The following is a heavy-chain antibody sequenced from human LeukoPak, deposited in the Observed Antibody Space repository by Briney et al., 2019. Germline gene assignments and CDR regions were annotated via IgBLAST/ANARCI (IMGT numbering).Heavy chain of an antibody. CDR1: GGSISSYY. J-gene: IGHJ4*02. V-gene: IGHV4-59*01. Sequence: SETLSLTCTVSGGSISSYYWSWVRQPPGKGLEWIGYIYYSGSTNYNPSLKSRVTISVDTSKNQFSLKLSSVTAADTAVYYCATDGDYGGGFDYWGQGTLVTVSS. CDR2: IYYSGST. CDR3: ATDGDYGGGFDY. D-gene: IGHD4-23*01.